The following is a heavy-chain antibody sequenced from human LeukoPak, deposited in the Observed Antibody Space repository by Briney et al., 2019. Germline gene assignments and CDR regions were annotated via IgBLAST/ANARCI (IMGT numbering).Heavy chain of an antibody. D-gene: IGHD5-12*01. J-gene: IGHJ6*04. Sequence: PGGSLRLSCEASGFTFSDHYMSWIRQAPGKGLEWVAYISGGSSYTSYGDSVRGRFTISRDYVRNSLNLQMNSLRDEDTGVYYCARDRSGSGYDLFNGMDTWGKGTTVTVSS. CDR2: ISGGSSYT. CDR1: GFTFSDHY. CDR3: ARDRSGSGYDLFNGMDT. V-gene: IGHV3-11*06.